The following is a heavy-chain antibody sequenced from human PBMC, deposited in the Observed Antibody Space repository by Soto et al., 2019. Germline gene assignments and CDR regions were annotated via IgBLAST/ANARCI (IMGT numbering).Heavy chain of an antibody. V-gene: IGHV4-61*05. CDR3: VRTFPPAPRVVLRHNLFAP. J-gene: IGHJ5*02. CDR2: IYSSGRT. Sequence: SETLSLTCTVSGGSISSSSYYWGWIRQPPGKGLEWIGYIYSSGRTDYNPSLKSRATISIDTSKNQIALNLSSVTAADTAVYFCVRTFPPAPRVVLRHNLFAPWAPRTLVTVSS. D-gene: IGHD2-2*01. CDR1: GGSISSSSYY.